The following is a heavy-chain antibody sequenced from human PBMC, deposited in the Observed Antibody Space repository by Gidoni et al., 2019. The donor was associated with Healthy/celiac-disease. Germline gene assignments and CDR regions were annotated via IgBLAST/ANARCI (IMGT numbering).Heavy chain of an antibody. D-gene: IGHD6-19*01. Sequence: EVQLLESGGGLVQPGGSLRLSCAASGFPFSSYAMSWVRQAPGKGLEWVSAISGSGGSTYYADSVKGRFTISRDNSKNTLYLQMNSLRAEDTAVYYCAKGPGYSSGWYPFDYWGQGTLVTVSS. CDR3: AKGPGYSSGWYPFDY. CDR2: ISGSGGST. V-gene: IGHV3-23*01. J-gene: IGHJ4*02. CDR1: GFPFSSYA.